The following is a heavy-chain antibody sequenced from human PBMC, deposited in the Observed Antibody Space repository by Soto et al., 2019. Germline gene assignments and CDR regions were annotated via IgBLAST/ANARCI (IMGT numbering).Heavy chain of an antibody. J-gene: IGHJ4*02. V-gene: IGHV4-38-2*02. CDR3: ARDLRGNYKSYFDY. CDR1: GYSISSGDY. Sequence: PSETLSLTCAVSGYSISSGDYWGWIRQPPGKGLEWIASIFHNGNNYYNPSLKSLGTISVDTSKNQVSLKLSSVTAADTAVYYCARDLRGNYKSYFDYWGQGSLVTVSS. CDR2: IFHNGNN. D-gene: IGHD1-7*01.